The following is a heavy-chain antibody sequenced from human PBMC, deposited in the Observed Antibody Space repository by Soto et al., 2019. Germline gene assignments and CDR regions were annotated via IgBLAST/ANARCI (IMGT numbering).Heavy chain of an antibody. D-gene: IGHD4-17*01. CDR3: ARADYGDYGDYEYFPH. CDR1: GGSISSSSYY. CDR2: IYYSGST. V-gene: IGHV4-39*01. Sequence: SETLSLTCTVSGGSISSSSYYWGWIRQPPGKGLEWIGSIYYSGSTYYNPSLKSRVTISVDTSKNQFSLKLSSVTAADTAVYYCARADYGDYGDYEYFPHWGQGTLVTVSS. J-gene: IGHJ1*01.